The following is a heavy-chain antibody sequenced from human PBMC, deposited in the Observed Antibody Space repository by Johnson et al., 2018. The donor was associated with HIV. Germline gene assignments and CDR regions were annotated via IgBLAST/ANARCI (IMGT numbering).Heavy chain of an antibody. CDR1: GLPLSNYG. CDR2: IRYDETNK. CDR3: AKGNGDYRSDAFDI. J-gene: IGHJ3*02. D-gene: IGHD4-17*01. V-gene: IGHV3-30*02. Sequence: QVQLVESGGGVVQPGGSLRLSCVASGLPLSNYGMHWVRQAPGKGLEWVAFIRYDETNKDYADSVKGRFTISRDSSKNTLFLQMNSLRAEDTAVYYCAKGNGDYRSDAFDIWGQGTTVTVSS.